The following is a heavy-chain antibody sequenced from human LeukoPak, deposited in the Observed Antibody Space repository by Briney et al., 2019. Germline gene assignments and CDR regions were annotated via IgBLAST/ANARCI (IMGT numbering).Heavy chain of an antibody. CDR2: IINLFGST. CDR1: GFTFTTYA. V-gene: IGHV3-23*01. CDR3: AKGALGSSWYSY. D-gene: IGHD6-13*01. Sequence: GGSLRLACAASGFTFTTYAMTWVRQTPGKGLEWVSTIINLFGSTYYADSVKGRFTISRDISKNTLYLQMNSLRAEDTAVYYCAKGALGSSWYSYWGQGTLVTVSS. J-gene: IGHJ4*02.